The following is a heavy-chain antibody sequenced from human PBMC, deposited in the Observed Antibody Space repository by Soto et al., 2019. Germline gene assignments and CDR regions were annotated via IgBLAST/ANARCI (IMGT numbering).Heavy chain of an antibody. D-gene: IGHD2-8*01. J-gene: IGHJ4*02. CDR2: INHSGST. Sequence: SETLSLTCAVYGGSFGGYYWSWIRQPPGKGLEWIGEINHSGSTNYNPSLKSRVTISVDTSKNQFSLKLSTVTAADTAVYYCASRHCTNGVCYTDYFDYWGQGTLVTVS. V-gene: IGHV4-34*01. CDR3: ASRHCTNGVCYTDYFDY. CDR1: GGSFGGYY.